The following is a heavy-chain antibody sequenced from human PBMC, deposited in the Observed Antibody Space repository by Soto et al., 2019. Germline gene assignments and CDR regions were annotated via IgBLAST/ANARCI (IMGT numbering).Heavy chain of an antibody. CDR2: VSGSGGST. J-gene: IGHJ4*02. CDR3: ARDLRGYTYGYYFDY. CDR1: GFTFSSYW. Sequence: PGGSLRLSCAASGFTFSSYWMSWVRQAPGKGLEWVSVVSGSGGSTYYADSVQGRFTISRDNSKKTLYVQMNSLRAEDTAVYYCARDLRGYTYGYYFDYWGQGILVTVSS. V-gene: IGHV3-23*01. D-gene: IGHD5-18*01.